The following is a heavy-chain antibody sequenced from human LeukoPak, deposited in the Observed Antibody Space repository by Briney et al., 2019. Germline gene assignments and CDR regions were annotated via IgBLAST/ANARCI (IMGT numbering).Heavy chain of an antibody. V-gene: IGHV3-21*01. CDR3: AREGCGGDCYMHYYGMDV. CDR1: GFTFSSYS. Sequence: PGGSLRLSCAASGFTFSSYSMNWVRQAPGKGLESVSSISSSSSYIYYADSVKGRFTISRDNAKNSLYLQMNSLRAEDTAVYYCAREGCGGDCYMHYYGMDVWGQGTTVTVSS. D-gene: IGHD2-21*02. CDR2: ISSSSSYI. J-gene: IGHJ6*02.